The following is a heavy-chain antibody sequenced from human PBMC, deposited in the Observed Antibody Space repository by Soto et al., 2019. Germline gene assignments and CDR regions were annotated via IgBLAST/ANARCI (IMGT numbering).Heavy chain of an antibody. V-gene: IGHV3-30*18. D-gene: IGHD3-10*01. J-gene: IGHJ4*02. CDR3: AKGGGAGDYFDY. CDR1: GFTFSSYG. Sequence: QVQLVESGGGVVQPGRSLRLSCAASGFTFSSYGMHWVRQAPGKGLEWVAVISYDGSNKYYADSVKGRFTISRDNSKNTLYLQMNSLRAEDTAVYYCAKGGGAGDYFDYSGQGTLVTVSS. CDR2: ISYDGSNK.